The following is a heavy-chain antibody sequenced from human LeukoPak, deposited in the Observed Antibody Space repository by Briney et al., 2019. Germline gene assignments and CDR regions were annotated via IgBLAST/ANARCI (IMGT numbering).Heavy chain of an antibody. J-gene: IGHJ3*02. Sequence: GGSLRLSCAASGFTFSSYAMSRVRQAPGKGLEWVSAISGSGGSTYYADSVKGRFTISRDNSKNMLYLQMNSLRAEDTAVYYCAKDRDSGYDYDAFDIWGQGTMVTVSS. CDR3: AKDRDSGYDYDAFDI. CDR2: ISGSGGST. CDR1: GFTFSSYA. D-gene: IGHD5-12*01. V-gene: IGHV3-23*01.